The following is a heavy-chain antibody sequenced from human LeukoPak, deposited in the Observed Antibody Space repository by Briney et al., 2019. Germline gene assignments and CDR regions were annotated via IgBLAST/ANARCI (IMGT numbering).Heavy chain of an antibody. CDR3: ARWHIFDY. CDR1: GFTFSSYG. J-gene: IGHJ4*02. V-gene: IGHV3-30*03. D-gene: IGHD4-23*01. CDR2: ISYDGSNK. Sequence: PGGSLRLSCAASGFTFSSYGMHWVRQAPGKGLEWVAVISYDGSNKYYADSVKGRFTISRDNPKNTLYLQMNSLRAEDTAVYYCARWHIFDYWGQGTLVTVSS.